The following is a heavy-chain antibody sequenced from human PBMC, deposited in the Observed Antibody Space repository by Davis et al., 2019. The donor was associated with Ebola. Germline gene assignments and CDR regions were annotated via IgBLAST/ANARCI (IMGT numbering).Heavy chain of an antibody. CDR2: ISWNSGSI. D-gene: IGHD1-1*01. V-gene: IGHV3-9*01. J-gene: IGHJ6*03. CDR1: GFTFDDYA. CDR3: ARVHLNWQEYYMDV. Sequence: GGSLRLSCAASGFTFDDYAMHWVRQAPGKGLEWVSGISWNSGSIGYADSVKGRFTISRDNAKNSLYLQMNSLRAEDTAVYYCARVHLNWQEYYMDVWGKGTTVTVSS.